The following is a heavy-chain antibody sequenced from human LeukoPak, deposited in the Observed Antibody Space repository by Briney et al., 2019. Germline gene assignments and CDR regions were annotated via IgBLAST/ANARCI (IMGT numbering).Heavy chain of an antibody. CDR2: IRSKAYGGTT. CDR3: TRGYCSGGSCSLANYYYYYYMDV. V-gene: IGHV3-49*04. Sequence: GGSLRLSCAASGFTFSSYGMSWVRQAPGKGLEWVGFIRSKAYGGTTEYAASVKGRFTISRDDSKSIAYLQMNSLKTEDTAVYYCTRGYCSGGSCSLANYYYYYYMDVWGKGTTVTISS. D-gene: IGHD2-15*01. J-gene: IGHJ6*03. CDR1: GFTFSSYG.